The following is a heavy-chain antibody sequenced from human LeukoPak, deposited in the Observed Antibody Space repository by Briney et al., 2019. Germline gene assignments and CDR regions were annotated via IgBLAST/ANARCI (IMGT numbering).Heavy chain of an antibody. CDR3: ARGRFRVAGTYYFDY. V-gene: IGHV4-4*07. CDR2: IYTSGST. CDR1: GGSISSYY. D-gene: IGHD6-19*01. Sequence: PSETLSLTCTVSGGSISSYYWSWIRQPAGKGLEWIGRIYTSGSTNYNPSLKSRVTMSVDTSKNQFSLKLSSVTAADTAVYYCARGRFRVAGTYYFDYWGQGTLVTVSS. J-gene: IGHJ4*02.